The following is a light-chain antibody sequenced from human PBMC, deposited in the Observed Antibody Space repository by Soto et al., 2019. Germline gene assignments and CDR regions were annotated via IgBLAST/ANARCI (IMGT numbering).Light chain of an antibody. J-gene: IGKJ4*01. CDR2: AAS. V-gene: IGKV1-39*01. CDR1: QSISSN. Sequence: IQMTQSPSSLSASIGDRVTITCRASQSISSNLNWYQQKPGKAPKPLIYAASSLQSGVPSRFSGGGSGTDFTLTISSLQPEYFAAYSCHQSYSTPLTFGGGTKVDIK. CDR3: HQSYSTPLT.